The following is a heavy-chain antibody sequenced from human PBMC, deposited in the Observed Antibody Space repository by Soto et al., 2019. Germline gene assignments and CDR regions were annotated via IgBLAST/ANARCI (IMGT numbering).Heavy chain of an antibody. Sequence: PGESLKISCKASGYIFNGYWIGWVRQMPGRGLEWMGVIYPGDFDTRYSPSFQGQVTISADKSLSTAYLQWTNLKASDTAIYYCARREGTGWAYWGQGTLVTVSS. V-gene: IGHV5-51*01. CDR2: IYPGDFDT. CDR3: ARREGTGWAY. J-gene: IGHJ4*02. D-gene: IGHD6-19*01. CDR1: GYIFNGYW.